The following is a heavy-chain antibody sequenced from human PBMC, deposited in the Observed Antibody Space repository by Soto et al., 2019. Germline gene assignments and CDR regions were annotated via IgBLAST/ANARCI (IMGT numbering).Heavy chain of an antibody. D-gene: IGHD2-21*01. CDR1: GFIFSNYD. Sequence: PGGSLRLSCAASGFIFSNYDVDLVRQAPGKGLEWVSDVSEDSGNMHYADSVKGRFTISRDKAKNSLYLQMKSLRSEDTAVYFCVREYCAGGACSDAFDLWGQGTLVTVSS. V-gene: IGHV3-48*03. J-gene: IGHJ3*01. CDR2: VSEDSGNM. CDR3: VREYCAGGACSDAFDL.